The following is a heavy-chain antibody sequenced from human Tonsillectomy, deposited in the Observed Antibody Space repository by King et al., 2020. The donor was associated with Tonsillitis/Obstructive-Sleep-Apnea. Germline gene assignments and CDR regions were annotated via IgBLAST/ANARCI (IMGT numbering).Heavy chain of an antibody. V-gene: IGHV1-18*01. Sequence: QLVQSGVEVKKPGGSVKVSCKASGYTFTSYGICWVRQAPGQGLEWMGWISTYNRNTNYAQKFQGRVTMTTDTSTSTAYMELRSLRFDDTAVYYCARGDRVAAAGPYYWGQGTLVTVSS. CDR3: ARGDRVAAAGPYY. CDR2: ISTYNRNT. D-gene: IGHD6-13*01. J-gene: IGHJ4*02. CDR1: GYTFTSYG.